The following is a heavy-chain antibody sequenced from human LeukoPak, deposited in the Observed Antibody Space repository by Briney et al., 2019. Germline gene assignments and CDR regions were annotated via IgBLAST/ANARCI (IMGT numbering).Heavy chain of an antibody. CDR1: GFTFSSHA. CDR2: TSGSGGST. D-gene: IGHD2-15*01. CDR3: AKDREGHCGGGRCHSLGHNYYNVMDV. V-gene: IGHV3-23*01. Sequence: GGSLRLSCAASGFTFSSHAMNWVRQAPGKGLEWVSSTSGSGGSTYYADSVKVRFTIDRDNSKNTLYLQMNRLTAEDTAVYYCAKDREGHCGGGRCHSLGHNYYNVMDVWGQGTTVIVSS. J-gene: IGHJ6*02.